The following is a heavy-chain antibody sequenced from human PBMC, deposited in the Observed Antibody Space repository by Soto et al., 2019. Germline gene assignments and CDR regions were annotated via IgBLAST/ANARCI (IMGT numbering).Heavy chain of an antibody. CDR3: SRTNGRDYVFDF. J-gene: IGHJ3*01. CDR1: GGSMSNYY. Sequence: SETLSLTCTGSGGSMSNYYWSWIRQPPGKGLEWIGYIYNSGSTVYNPSLKSRVTISVDTSKNQLSLRLTSVSAADTAVYYCSRTNGRDYVFDFWGRGTMVNV. V-gene: IGHV4-59*08. CDR2: IYNSGST.